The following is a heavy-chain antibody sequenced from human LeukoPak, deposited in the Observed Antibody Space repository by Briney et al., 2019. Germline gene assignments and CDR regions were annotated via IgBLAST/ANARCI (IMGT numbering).Heavy chain of an antibody. V-gene: IGHV1-69*05. D-gene: IGHD6-13*01. CDR1: GGTFSSYA. CDR3: ARGGAAAGYDAFDI. Sequence: GASVKVSYKPSGGTFSSYAISWVRQAPGQELEWMGGIIPIFGTANYAQKFQSRVTITTDESTSTAYMELSSLRSEDTAVYYCARGGAAAGYDAFDIWGQGTMVTVSS. CDR2: IIPIFGTA. J-gene: IGHJ3*02.